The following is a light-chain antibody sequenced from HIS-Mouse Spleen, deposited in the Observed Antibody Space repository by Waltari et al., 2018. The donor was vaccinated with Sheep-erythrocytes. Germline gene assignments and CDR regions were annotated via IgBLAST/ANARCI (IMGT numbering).Light chain of an antibody. V-gene: IGLV2-11*01. J-gene: IGLJ1*01. Sequence: QSALTQPRSVSGSPGQSVTISCTGTSSDVGGYNYVSWYQQYPGKPPKLMIYDVRKRPSGVPDRFSGAKSGNTASRTISGLQAEDEADYYCCSYAGSYNHVFATGTKVTVL. CDR1: SSDVGGYNY. CDR2: DVR. CDR3: CSYAGSYNHV.